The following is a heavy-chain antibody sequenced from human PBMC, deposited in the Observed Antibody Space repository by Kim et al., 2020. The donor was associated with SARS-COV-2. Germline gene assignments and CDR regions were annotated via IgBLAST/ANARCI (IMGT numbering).Heavy chain of an antibody. D-gene: IGHD3-10*01. CDR2: IYYSGST. Sequence: SETLSLICTVSGGSISSSSYYWGWIRQPPGKGLEWIGSIYYSGSTYYNPSLKSRVTMSVDTSKNQFSLKLSSVTAADTAVYYCARYYYGSGSYYPWSGPADFGYWGQETLVTVSS. V-gene: IGHV4-39*07. CDR1: GGSISSSSYY. J-gene: IGHJ4*02. CDR3: ARYYYGSGSYYPWSGPADFGY.